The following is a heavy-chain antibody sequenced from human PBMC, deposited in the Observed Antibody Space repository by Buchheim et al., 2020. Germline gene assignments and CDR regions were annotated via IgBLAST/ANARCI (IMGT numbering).Heavy chain of an antibody. CDR3: ARGPYDFWSGYYLEDYYYGMDV. D-gene: IGHD3-3*01. J-gene: IGHJ6*02. Sequence: QVQLQESGPGLVKPSETLFLTCTVSGGSVSSGSYYWSWIRQPPGKGLEWIGYIYYSGSTNYNPSLKSRVTISVDTSKNQFSLKLSSVTAADTAVYYCARGPYDFWSGYYLEDYYYGMDVWGQGTT. CDR2: IYYSGST. CDR1: GGSVSSGSYY. V-gene: IGHV4-61*01.